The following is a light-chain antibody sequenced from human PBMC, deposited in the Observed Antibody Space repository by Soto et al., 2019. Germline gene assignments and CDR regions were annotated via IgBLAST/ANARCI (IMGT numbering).Light chain of an antibody. CDR1: SSDVGGYNY. J-gene: IGLJ1*01. CDR2: DVS. CDR3: SSYTNSSPFV. Sequence: QSVLTQPASVSGSPGQSITISCTGTSSDVGGYNYVSWYQQHPGKAPKLMIYDVSNWPSGVSNRFSGSKSGNTASLTISGLQAEDEADYYCSSYTNSSPFVFGTGTKVTLL. V-gene: IGLV2-14*01.